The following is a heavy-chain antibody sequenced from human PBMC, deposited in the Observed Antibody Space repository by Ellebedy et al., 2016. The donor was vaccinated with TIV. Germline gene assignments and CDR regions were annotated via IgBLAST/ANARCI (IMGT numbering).Heavy chain of an antibody. J-gene: IGHJ5*02. Sequence: SETLSLXXTVSGGSINSGAYYWIWIRQRPGRGLEWIGYIHYSGSTDSNPSLQSRVTISVDTSKNQFSLKLTSVTAADTGVYYCARNEANWFNPWGQGTLVTVSS. CDR1: GGSINSGAYY. CDR3: ARNEANWFNP. CDR2: IHYSGST. V-gene: IGHV4-31*03. D-gene: IGHD1-1*01.